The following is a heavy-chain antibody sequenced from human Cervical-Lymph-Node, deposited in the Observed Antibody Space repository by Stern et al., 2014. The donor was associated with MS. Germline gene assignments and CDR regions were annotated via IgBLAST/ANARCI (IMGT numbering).Heavy chain of an antibody. CDR2: ISGSGGST. CDR3: AKDQSTGWY. J-gene: IGHJ4*02. D-gene: IGHD6-19*01. V-gene: IGHV3-23*04. Sequence: VQLVQSGGGLVKTGGSLRIPCAAPGFTFNSYAMSPVPPAPRKGLEWVSAISGSGGSTCYADSVKGRFTMSRDKSKNTLYLQMNSLRAGDTAVYYCAKDQSTGWYWGQGTLVTVSS. CDR1: GFTFNSYA.